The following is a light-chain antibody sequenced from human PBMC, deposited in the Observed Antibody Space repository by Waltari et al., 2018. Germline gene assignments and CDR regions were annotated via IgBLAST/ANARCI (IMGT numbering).Light chain of an antibody. CDR3: SSYRNNNTYVV. Sequence: QSALTQPASVSGSPGQSITISCTGTSSDIGTYNYVSWYQHHACKAPKLMIYEVSNRPSGVSDRFAGSKSGNTASLTISGLQAEDETDYYCSSYRNNNTYVVFGGGTKLTVL. CDR1: SSDIGTYNY. CDR2: EVS. J-gene: IGLJ2*01. V-gene: IGLV2-14*01.